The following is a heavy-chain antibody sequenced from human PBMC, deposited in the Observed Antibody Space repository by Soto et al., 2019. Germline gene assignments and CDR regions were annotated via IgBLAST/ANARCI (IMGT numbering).Heavy chain of an antibody. D-gene: IGHD1-20*01. CDR2: ISYDGNNE. CDR3: AKMRYTSLYYYGLDV. Sequence: QVQLVESGGGVVQPGTSLRLSCAVSGFTFSSFGMYWVRQAPGKGLEWVAVISYDGNNEYYADSVRGRFTISRDISKSTLFQQMTSLTAEDPAVYYCAKMRYTSLYYYGLDVWGQGTTVTVSS. CDR1: GFTFSSFG. J-gene: IGHJ6*02. V-gene: IGHV3-30*18.